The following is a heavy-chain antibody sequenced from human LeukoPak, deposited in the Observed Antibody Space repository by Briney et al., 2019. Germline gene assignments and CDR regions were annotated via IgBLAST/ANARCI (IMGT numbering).Heavy chain of an antibody. J-gene: IGHJ4*02. Sequence: ASVKVSCKASGYTFTSYAMNWVRQAPGQGLEWMGWISAYNGNTNYAQKLQGRVTMTTDTSTSTAYMELRSLRSDDTAVYYCARALLRNYYDSSGYYGYWGQGTLVTVSS. CDR2: ISAYNGNT. V-gene: IGHV1-18*01. D-gene: IGHD3-22*01. CDR3: ARALLRNYYDSSGYYGY. CDR1: GYTFTSYA.